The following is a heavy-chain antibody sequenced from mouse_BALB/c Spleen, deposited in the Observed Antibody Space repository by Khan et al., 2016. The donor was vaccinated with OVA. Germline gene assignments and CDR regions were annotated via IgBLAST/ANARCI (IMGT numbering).Heavy chain of an antibody. Sequence: VELVESGAELAKPGASVKMSCKASGYTFTSYWMHWIKQRPGQGLEWIGYINPTSGYTDYNQKLKDKATLTADKSSSTAYMQLSSLTSDDSAVYYCARDRIDYWGQGTALTVSS. J-gene: IGHJ2*01. CDR3: ARDRIDY. CDR1: GYTFTSYW. V-gene: IGHV1-7*01. CDR2: INPTSGYT.